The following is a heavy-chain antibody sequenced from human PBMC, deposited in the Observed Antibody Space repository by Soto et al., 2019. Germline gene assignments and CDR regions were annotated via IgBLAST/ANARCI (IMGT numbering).Heavy chain of an antibody. Sequence: GGSLRLSCAASGFTFSSYSMTWVRQAPWKGLEWVAHITASGGTTYYADSVKGRFTISRDTSRNTLYLQMNRLRAEDKALYYCAQGMQAYWKHAAHRIGGQET. CDR3: AQGMQAYWKHAAHRI. D-gene: IGHD1-1*01. V-gene: IGHV3-23*01. CDR1: GFTFSSYS. J-gene: IGHJ3*02. CDR2: ITASGGTT.